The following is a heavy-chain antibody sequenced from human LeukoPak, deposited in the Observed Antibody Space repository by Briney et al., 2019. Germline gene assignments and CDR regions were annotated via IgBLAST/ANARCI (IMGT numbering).Heavy chain of an antibody. Sequence: SETLSLTCAVYGGSFSGYYWSWIRQPPGKGLEWIGEINHSGSTNYNPSLKSRVTISVDTSKNQSSLKLSSVTAADTAVYYCARSRRDGYNFRSTSDYWGQGTLVTVSS. CDR1: GGSFSGYY. CDR3: ARSRRDGYNFRSTSDY. D-gene: IGHD5-12*01. J-gene: IGHJ4*02. V-gene: IGHV4-34*01. CDR2: INHSGST.